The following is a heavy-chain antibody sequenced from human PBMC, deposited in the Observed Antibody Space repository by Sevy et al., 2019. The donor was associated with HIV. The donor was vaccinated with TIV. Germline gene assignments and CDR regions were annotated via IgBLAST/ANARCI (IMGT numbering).Heavy chain of an antibody. J-gene: IGHJ3*02. Sequence: QSQTLSLTCAVYGGSFSGYYWSWIRQPPGKGLEWIGEINHSGSTNYNPSLKSRVTISGDTSKNQFSLKLSSVTAADTAVYYCARHCSSTSCSHAFDIWGQGTMVTVSS. CDR1: GGSFSGYY. V-gene: IGHV4-34*01. D-gene: IGHD2-2*01. CDR2: INHSGST. CDR3: ARHCSSTSCSHAFDI.